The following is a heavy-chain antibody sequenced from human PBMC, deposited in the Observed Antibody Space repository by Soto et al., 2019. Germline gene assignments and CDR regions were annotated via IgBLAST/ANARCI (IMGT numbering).Heavy chain of an antibody. CDR2: IYYSGST. Sequence: SETLSLTCTVSGGSTSSSSYYWGWIRQPPGKGLEWIGSIYYSGSTYYNPSLKSRVTISVDTSKNQFSLKLSSVTAADTAVYYCAGAVAGNRSGLRVNWFDPWGQGTLVTVSS. D-gene: IGHD6-19*01. CDR3: AGAVAGNRSGLRVNWFDP. J-gene: IGHJ5*02. CDR1: GGSTSSSSYY. V-gene: IGHV4-39*01.